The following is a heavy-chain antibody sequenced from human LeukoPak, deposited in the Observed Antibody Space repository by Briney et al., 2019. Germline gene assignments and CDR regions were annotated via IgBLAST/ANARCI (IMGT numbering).Heavy chain of an antibody. CDR2: ISSSGSTI. V-gene: IGHV3-48*03. Sequence: GGSLRLSCAASGFTFSSYEMNWVRQAPGKGLEWVSYISSSGSTIYYADSVKGRFTISRDNAKNSLYLQMNSLRAEDTAVYYCARDPGFGEYPDAFDIWGQGTMVTVSS. D-gene: IGHD3-10*01. CDR3: ARDPGFGEYPDAFDI. CDR1: GFTFSSYE. J-gene: IGHJ3*02.